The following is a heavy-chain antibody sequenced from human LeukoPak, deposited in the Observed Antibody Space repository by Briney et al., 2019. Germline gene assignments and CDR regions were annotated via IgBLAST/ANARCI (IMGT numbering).Heavy chain of an antibody. Sequence: GGSLRLSCAASGFTFSSYSMNWVRQAPGKGLEWVSYISSSSSTIYCADSVKGRFTISRDNAKTSLYLQMNSLRAEDTAVYYCAKEEKGGLVWFGEMGDYMDVWGKGTTVTISS. D-gene: IGHD3-10*01. J-gene: IGHJ6*03. CDR2: ISSSSSTI. CDR3: AKEEKGGLVWFGEMGDYMDV. V-gene: IGHV3-48*01. CDR1: GFTFSSYS.